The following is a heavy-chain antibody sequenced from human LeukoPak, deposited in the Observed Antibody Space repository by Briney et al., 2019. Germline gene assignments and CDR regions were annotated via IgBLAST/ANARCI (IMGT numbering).Heavy chain of an antibody. Sequence: GGSLRLSCAASGFTFGSSAMSWVRQAPGKGPEWVSTFSRSGPDTYYADSEKGRFTIFRDNSKNTLYLQMNSLRAEDTAVYYCAKGSLGSWYYFDYWGQGTLVTVSS. J-gene: IGHJ4*02. V-gene: IGHV3-23*01. CDR2: FSRSGPDT. D-gene: IGHD6-13*01. CDR1: GFTFGSSA. CDR3: AKGSLGSWYYFDY.